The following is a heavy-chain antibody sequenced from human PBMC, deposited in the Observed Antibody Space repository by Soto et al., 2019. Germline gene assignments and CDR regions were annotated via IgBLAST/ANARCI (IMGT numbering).Heavy chain of an antibody. CDR1: GYTFTSYD. D-gene: IGHD1-26*01. CDR3: ARGRSQSRWFDP. J-gene: IGHJ5*02. V-gene: IGHV1-8*01. CDR2: MNPNSGNT. Sequence: ASVKVSCKASGYTFTSYDINWVRQATGQGLEWMGWMNPNSGNTGYAQKFQGRVTMTRNTSISTAYMELSGLRSEDTAVYYCARGRSQSRWFDPWGQGTLVTVSS.